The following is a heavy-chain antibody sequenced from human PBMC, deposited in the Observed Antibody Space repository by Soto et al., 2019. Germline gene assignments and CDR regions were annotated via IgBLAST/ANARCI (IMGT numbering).Heavy chain of an antibody. CDR3: ARGLSMVRRVINYY. CDR2: MNPNSGNT. CDR1: GYTFTSYD. Sequence: AVKLSCKASGYTFTSYDINWVRQATGQGLEWMGWMNPNSGNTGYAQKFQGRVTMTRNTSISTAYMELSSLRSEDTAVYYCARGLSMVRRVINYYCGQGTLVTVSA. V-gene: IGHV1-8*01. J-gene: IGHJ4*02. D-gene: IGHD3-10*01.